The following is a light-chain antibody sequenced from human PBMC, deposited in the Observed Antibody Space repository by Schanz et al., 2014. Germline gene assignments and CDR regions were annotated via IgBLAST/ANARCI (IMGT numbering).Light chain of an antibody. CDR2: GAS. J-gene: IGKJ4*01. CDR1: QDISTY. CDR3: QQRSNWPQVT. Sequence: EIVLTQSPATLSLSPGESATLSCRASQDISTYLAWYQQKPGQPPSLLIYGASKRATGIPARFSGSGSGTDFSLTISSLEPEDFAVYYCQQRSNWPQVTFGGGTKVEIK. V-gene: IGKV3-11*01.